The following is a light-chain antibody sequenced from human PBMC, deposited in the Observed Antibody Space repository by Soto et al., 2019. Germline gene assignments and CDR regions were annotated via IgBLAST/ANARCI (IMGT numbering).Light chain of an antibody. CDR1: QGISSW. V-gene: IGKV1-12*01. CDR3: XXXXXFPXT. CDR2: TGS. Sequence: DIQMTQSPSSVSASAGDRVSITCRASQGISSWLAWYQQKPGGAPKLLIYTGSSLQSGVPSRFXGXGSXXDFTLXIXXXXPXXXAXXXXXXXXXFPXTFGGGTKVEIK. J-gene: IGKJ4*01.